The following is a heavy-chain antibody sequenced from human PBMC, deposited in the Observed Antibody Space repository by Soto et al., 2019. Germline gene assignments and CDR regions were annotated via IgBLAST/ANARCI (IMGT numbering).Heavy chain of an antibody. J-gene: IGHJ5*02. CDR3: VRDGTKNLRDRFEP. D-gene: IGHD1-26*01. V-gene: IGHV4-4*07. Sequence: TSETLSLTCNVSGASLSRYYWSWIRQPPGKGLEWIGRIYATGDTDYNPSLKSRISMSVDMSKKQFSLTLRSVTAADTAIYYCVRDGTKNLRDRFEPWGRGILVTVSS. CDR2: IYATGDT. CDR1: GASLSRYY.